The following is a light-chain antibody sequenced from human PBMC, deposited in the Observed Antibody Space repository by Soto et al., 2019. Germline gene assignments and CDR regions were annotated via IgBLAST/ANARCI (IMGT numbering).Light chain of an antibody. V-gene: IGLV2-11*01. CDR1: SSDVGDYNY. CDR2: DVS. Sequence: QSAPTQPRSVSGSPGQSVTISCTGTSSDVGDYNYVSWYQHHPGKAPKLMIYDVSKRPSGVPDRFSGSKSGNTASLTISGLQAEDEADYYCCSYAGGYYVFGTGTKVTVL. J-gene: IGLJ1*01. CDR3: CSYAGGYYV.